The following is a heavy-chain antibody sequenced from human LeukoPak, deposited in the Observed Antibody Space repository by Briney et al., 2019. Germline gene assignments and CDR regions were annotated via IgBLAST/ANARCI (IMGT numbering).Heavy chain of an antibody. CDR3: ARLDPLEMGGY. CDR1: GFTFSSYA. D-gene: IGHD5-24*01. Sequence: GGSLRLSCAASGFTFSSYAMHWVRQAPGKGLEYVSAISSNGGSTYYANSVKGRFTISRDNSKNTLYLQVGSLRAEDMAVYYCARLDPLEMGGYWGQGTLVTVSS. CDR2: ISSNGGST. V-gene: IGHV3-64*01. J-gene: IGHJ4*02.